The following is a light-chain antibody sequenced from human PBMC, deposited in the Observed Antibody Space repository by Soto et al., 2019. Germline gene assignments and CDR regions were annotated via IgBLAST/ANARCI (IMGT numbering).Light chain of an antibody. J-gene: IGLJ2*01. CDR3: AAWDDSLRAVL. V-gene: IGLV1-47*01. CDR2: RDN. Sequence: ALTQPPSASGTPGQRVTISCSGSGSNIGINYVYWYQQLPGTVPKLLIYRDNQRPSGVPDRFSGSKSGTSASLAISGLRSEDEADYYCAAWDDSLRAVLFGGGTKVTVL. CDR1: GSNIGINY.